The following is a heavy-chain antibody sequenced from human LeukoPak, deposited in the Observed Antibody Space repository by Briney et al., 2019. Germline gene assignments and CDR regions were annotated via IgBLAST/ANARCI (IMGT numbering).Heavy chain of an antibody. Sequence: PGRSLRLSCAVSGFTFSSYVMHWVRQAPGKGLEWVAVIWYDGSNKYYADSVKGRFTISRDNSKNTLYLQMNSLRAEDTAVYYCARGFSYDFWSGPDYWGQGTLVTVSS. CDR1: GFTFSSYV. CDR2: IWYDGSNK. CDR3: ARGFSYDFWSGPDY. D-gene: IGHD3-3*01. J-gene: IGHJ4*02. V-gene: IGHV3-33*08.